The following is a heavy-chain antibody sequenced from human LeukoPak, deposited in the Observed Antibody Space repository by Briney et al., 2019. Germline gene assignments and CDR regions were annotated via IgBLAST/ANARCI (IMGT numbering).Heavy chain of an antibody. CDR2: VYYSGST. V-gene: IGHV4-39*01. CDR3: ARAVRDTAMALYYYGLDV. Sequence: PSGTLSLTCTVSGDSINSLDLWSWVRQPPGKGLEWIGSVYYSGSTYYNLSLKTRVTMSVDTSRNQFSLRLSSVTAADTAVYYCARAVRDTAMALYYYGLDVWGQGTTVTVFS. J-gene: IGHJ6*02. CDR1: GDSINSLDL. D-gene: IGHD5-18*01.